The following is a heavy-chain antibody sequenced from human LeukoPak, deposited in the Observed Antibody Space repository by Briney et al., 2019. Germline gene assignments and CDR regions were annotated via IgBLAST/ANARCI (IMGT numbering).Heavy chain of an antibody. V-gene: IGHV3-11*06. Sequence: GGSLRLSYAASGFTFSDYYMSWIRPAPGKGLEWVSYISSTSSYTKYADSVKGRFTISRDNAKNSLYLQMNSLRAEDAAVYYCARGSYQLLFWGQGTLVTVSS. D-gene: IGHD2-2*01. J-gene: IGHJ4*02. CDR2: ISSTSSYT. CDR3: ARGSYQLLF. CDR1: GFTFSDYY.